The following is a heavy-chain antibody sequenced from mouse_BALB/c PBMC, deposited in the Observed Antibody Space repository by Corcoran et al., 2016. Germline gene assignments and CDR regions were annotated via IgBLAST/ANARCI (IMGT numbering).Heavy chain of an antibody. D-gene: IGHD1-1*01. CDR3: ASDYYYGSSLYAMDY. J-gene: IGHJ4*01. Sequence: EVQLQQSGPELVKPGASVKMSCKASGYTFTSYVMHWVKQKPGQGLEWIGYINPYNDGTKYNEKFKGKATLTSAKSSSTAYMELSSLTSEDSAVYYCASDYYYGSSLYAMDYWGQGTSVTVSS. CDR1: GYTFTSYV. CDR2: INPYNDGT. V-gene: IGHV1S136*01.